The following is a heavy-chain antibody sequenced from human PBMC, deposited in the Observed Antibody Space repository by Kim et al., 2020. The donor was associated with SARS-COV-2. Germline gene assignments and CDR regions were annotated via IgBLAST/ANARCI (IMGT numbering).Heavy chain of an antibody. D-gene: IGHD3-16*01. J-gene: IGHJ3*02. CDR1: GFSFNSYA. V-gene: IGHV3-30-3*02. Sequence: GGSLRLSCAASGFSFNSYAMHWVRQAPGKALEWVAVISYDGNNIYYVDSVKGRFTISRDNSKNTLDLQMNSLRTEDTALYYCAKDPSITHDGFEIWGQGT. CDR2: ISYDGNNI. CDR3: AKDPSITHDGFEI.